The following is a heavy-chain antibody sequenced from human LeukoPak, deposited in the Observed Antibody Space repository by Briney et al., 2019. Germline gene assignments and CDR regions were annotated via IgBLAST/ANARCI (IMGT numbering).Heavy chain of an antibody. Sequence: GGSLRLSCAASGFIFSNYGMHWVRQAPGKGLEWVAIIWHDGSNKYYADSVKGRFTISRDNSKNTLYLQMNSLRVEDTAVYYCARDLEYSSSSGLGIWGQGTLVTVSS. J-gene: IGHJ4*02. V-gene: IGHV3-33*01. CDR1: GFIFSNYG. CDR3: ARDLEYSSSSGLGI. CDR2: IWHDGSNK. D-gene: IGHD6-6*01.